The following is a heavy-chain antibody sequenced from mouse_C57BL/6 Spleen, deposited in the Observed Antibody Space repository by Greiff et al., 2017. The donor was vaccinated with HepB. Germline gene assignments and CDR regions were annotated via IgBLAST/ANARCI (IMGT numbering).Heavy chain of an antibody. CDR3: ARGLRRHFDY. Sequence: QVQLQQSGPELVKPGASVKISCKASGYSFTSYYIHWVKQRPGQGLEWIGWIYPGSGNTKYNEKFKGKATLTADTSSSTAYMQLSSLTSEDSAVYYCARGLRRHFDYWGQGTTLTVSS. CDR2: IYPGSGNT. V-gene: IGHV1-66*01. CDR1: GYSFTSYY. D-gene: IGHD3-2*02. J-gene: IGHJ2*01.